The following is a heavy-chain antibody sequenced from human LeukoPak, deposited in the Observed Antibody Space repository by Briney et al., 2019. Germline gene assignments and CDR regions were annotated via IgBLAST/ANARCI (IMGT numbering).Heavy chain of an antibody. D-gene: IGHD3-10*01. CDR1: GFTFSSYA. Sequence: GGSLRLSCAASGFTFSSYAMSWVRQAPGKGLEWVSAISGSGGSTYYADSVKGRFTISRDNSKNTLYLQMNSLRAEDTAVYYCAIDESMVRGGIPRWFDPWGQGTLVTVSS. V-gene: IGHV3-23*01. CDR3: AIDESMVRGGIPRWFDP. CDR2: ISGSGGST. J-gene: IGHJ5*02.